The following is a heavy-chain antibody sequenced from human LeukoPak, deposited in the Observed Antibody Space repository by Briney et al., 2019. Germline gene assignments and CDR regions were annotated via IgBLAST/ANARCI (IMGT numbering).Heavy chain of an antibody. D-gene: IGHD6-6*01. CDR2: IYYSGGT. Sequence: PSETLSLTCTVSGGSISSSSYYWGWIRQPPGKGLEWIGSIYYSGGTYYNPSLKSRVTISVDTSKNQFSLKLSSVTAADTAVYYCARQIAARRYFDYWGQGTLVTVSS. CDR1: GGSISSSSYY. J-gene: IGHJ4*02. V-gene: IGHV4-39*01. CDR3: ARQIAARRYFDY.